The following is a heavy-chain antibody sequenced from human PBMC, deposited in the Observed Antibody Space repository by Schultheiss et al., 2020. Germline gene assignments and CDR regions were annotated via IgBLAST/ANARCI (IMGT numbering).Heavy chain of an antibody. CDR2: IYWDDDK. CDR3: ARIQRIAVAGPLGMDV. D-gene: IGHD6-19*01. CDR1: GFSLRTSRVG. J-gene: IGHJ6*02. Sequence: SSPTLVKPTQTLTLTCTCSGFSLRTSRVGVGWIRQPPGKALEWLAVIYWDDDKRYSPSLKSRLTITKDTSKNQVVLTMTNMDPVDTATYYCARIQRIAVAGPLGMDVWGQGTTVTVSS. V-gene: IGHV2-5*02.